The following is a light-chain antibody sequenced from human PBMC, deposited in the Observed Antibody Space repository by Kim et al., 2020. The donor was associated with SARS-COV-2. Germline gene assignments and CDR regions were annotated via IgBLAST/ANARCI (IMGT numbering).Light chain of an antibody. V-gene: IGKV3-11*01. J-gene: IGKJ5*01. CDR1: QSVSSY. Sequence: PGERATLACRASQSVSSYLAWYQQKPGQAPRLLIYDASNRATGIPARFSGSGSGTDFTLTISSLEPEDFAVYYCQQRSNWPPITFGQGTRLEIK. CDR3: QQRSNWPPIT. CDR2: DAS.